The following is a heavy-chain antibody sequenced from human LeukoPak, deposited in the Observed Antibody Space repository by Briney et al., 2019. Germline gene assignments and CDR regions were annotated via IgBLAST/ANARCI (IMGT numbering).Heavy chain of an antibody. Sequence: GGSLRLSCAVSGFTVSSICMSWVRQAPGKGLEWVSSIYSDGNTYYADSVKGRFTISRDSSRNTLYLQMNSLRVEDSAVYYCAGDTHSSSWYDHWGQGTLVTVSS. CDR3: AGDTHSSSWYDH. V-gene: IGHV3-53*01. CDR2: IYSDGNT. CDR1: GFTVSSIC. D-gene: IGHD6-13*01. J-gene: IGHJ5*02.